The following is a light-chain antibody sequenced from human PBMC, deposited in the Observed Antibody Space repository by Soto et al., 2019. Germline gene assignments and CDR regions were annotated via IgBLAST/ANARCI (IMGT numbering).Light chain of an antibody. J-gene: IGKJ1*01. CDR3: QESYSSPRT. Sequence: DIQMTQSPSSLSASVADRVTITCRARQSISSYLNWYQQKPGKAPKLLIYPASSLQSGVPSRFSGSGSGTDFTLTISGLRPEDFATYYCQESYSSPRTFGQGTKVEI. CDR2: PAS. CDR1: QSISSY. V-gene: IGKV1-39*01.